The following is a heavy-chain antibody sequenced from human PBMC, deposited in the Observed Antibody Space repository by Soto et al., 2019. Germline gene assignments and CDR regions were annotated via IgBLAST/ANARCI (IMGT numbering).Heavy chain of an antibody. CDR2: ISYDGSNK. J-gene: IGHJ6*02. D-gene: IGHD2-2*01. Sequence: GGSLRLSCAASGFTFSSYAMHWVRQAPGKGLEWVAVISYDGSNKYYADSVKGRFTIPRDNSKNTLYLQMNSLRAEDTAVYYCARDRGGPIVVVPAATPYYYYGMDVWGQGTTVTVSS. CDR3: ARDRGGPIVVVPAATPYYYYGMDV. CDR1: GFTFSSYA. V-gene: IGHV3-30-3*01.